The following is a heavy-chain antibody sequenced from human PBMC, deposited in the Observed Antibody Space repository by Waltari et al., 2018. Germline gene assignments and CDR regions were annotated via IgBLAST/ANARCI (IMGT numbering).Heavy chain of an antibody. V-gene: IGHV4-39*01. D-gene: IGHD6-19*01. CDR3: ARLEGSGRLGYGMDV. CDR2: IYYSGST. CDR1: GGSISSSSYY. Sequence: QLQLQESGPGLVKPSETLSLTCTVSGGSISSSSYYWGWLRQPPGKGLAWIGSIYYSGSTYYNPSLKSRVTISVDTSKNQFSLKLSSVTAADTAVYYCARLEGSGRLGYGMDVWGQGTTVTVSS. J-gene: IGHJ6*02.